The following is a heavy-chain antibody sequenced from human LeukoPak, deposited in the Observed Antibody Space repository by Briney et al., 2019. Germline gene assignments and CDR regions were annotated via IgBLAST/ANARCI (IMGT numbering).Heavy chain of an antibody. CDR3: ARGPDSSGYYSFYFDY. CDR2: VSSSSSYI. CDR1: GFTFSSYS. J-gene: IGHJ4*02. V-gene: IGHV3-21*01. D-gene: IGHD3-22*01. Sequence: KTGGSLRLSCAASGFTFSSYSMNWVRQAPGKGLEWVSSVSSSSSYIYYADSVKGRFTISRDNAKNSLYLQMNSLRAEDTAVYYCARGPDSSGYYSFYFDYWGQGTLVTVSS.